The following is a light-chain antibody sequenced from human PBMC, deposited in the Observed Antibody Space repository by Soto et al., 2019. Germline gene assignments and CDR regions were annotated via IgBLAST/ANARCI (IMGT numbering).Light chain of an antibody. Sequence: DTVMTQSPDSLAVSLGERATINCKSSQSVLYSSNNKNYLAWYQQKPGQPPKLLIYWASTRESGVPDRFSGSGSGTDFTLTISSLQAEDVAVYYCQQYYSTLPYTFGQGTKVDIK. CDR1: QSVLYSSNNKNY. CDR2: WAS. V-gene: IGKV4-1*01. CDR3: QQYYSTLPYT. J-gene: IGKJ2*01.